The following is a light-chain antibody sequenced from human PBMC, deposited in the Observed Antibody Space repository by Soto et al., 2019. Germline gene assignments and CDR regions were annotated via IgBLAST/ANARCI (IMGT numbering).Light chain of an antibody. CDR2: AAS. CDR3: HQTFSTRSWT. J-gene: IGKJ1*01. V-gene: IGKV1-39*01. CDR1: QSISSY. Sequence: DIQMTQSPSSLSASVGDRVTITCRASQSISSYLNWYQHKPGKAPKLLIYAASSLQSGVPSRFSGSGSGIDFTLTISTLQPEDFATYYCHQTFSTRSWTFGQGTKVEIK.